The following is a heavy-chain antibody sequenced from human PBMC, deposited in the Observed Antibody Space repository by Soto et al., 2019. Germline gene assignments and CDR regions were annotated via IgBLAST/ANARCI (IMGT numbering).Heavy chain of an antibody. V-gene: IGHV1-18*04. CDR2: ISADNGNT. CDR1: GYTFTSYG. CDR3: ARDRTVGIAVARAGDAFDI. J-gene: IGHJ3*02. D-gene: IGHD6-19*01. Sequence: ASVKVSCKASGYTFTSYGISWVRQAPGPGLEWMGWISADNGNTNYAQKLQGRVTMTTDTSTSTAYMELRSLRSDDTAVYYCARDRTVGIAVARAGDAFDIWGQGTMVTVSS.